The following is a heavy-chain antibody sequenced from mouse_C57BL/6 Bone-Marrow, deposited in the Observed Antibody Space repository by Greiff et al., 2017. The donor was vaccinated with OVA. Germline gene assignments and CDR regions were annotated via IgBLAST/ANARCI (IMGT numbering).Heavy chain of an antibody. V-gene: IGHV1-7*01. CDR1: GYTFTSYW. Sequence: QVQLKESGAELAKPGASVKLSCKASGYTFTSYWMHWVKQRPGQGLEWIGYINPSSGYTKYNQKFKDKATLTADKSSSTAYMQLSSLTYEDSAVYSCASTMVNWYFEVWGTGTTVTVSS. J-gene: IGHJ1*03. D-gene: IGHD2-2*01. CDR3: ASTMVNWYFEV. CDR2: INPSSGYT.